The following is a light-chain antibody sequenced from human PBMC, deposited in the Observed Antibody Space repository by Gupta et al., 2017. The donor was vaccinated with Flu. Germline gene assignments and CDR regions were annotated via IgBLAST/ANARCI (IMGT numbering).Light chain of an antibody. Sequence: SSELTQAPAVSVAFGQTVRITCQGNSLRSYYASWYQQKPGQAPVLVIYGKNNRPSGIPDRFSGSNSGNTASLTITGAQAEAEADYYCNSRDSSGNHLVFGGGTKLTVL. CDR2: GKN. CDR3: NSRDSSGNHLV. V-gene: IGLV3-19*01. J-gene: IGLJ3*02. CDR1: SLRSYY.